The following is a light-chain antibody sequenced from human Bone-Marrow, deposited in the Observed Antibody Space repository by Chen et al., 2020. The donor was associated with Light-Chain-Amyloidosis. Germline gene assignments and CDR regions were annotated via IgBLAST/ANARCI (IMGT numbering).Light chain of an antibody. CDR1: NSDVGGYNY. CDR2: EVN. V-gene: IGLV2-8*01. CDR3: ISSTGRALRYV. Sequence: QSALTQPPSASGSPGQSVTISCTGTNSDVGGYNYVSWYQQHPGKAPKLMIYEVNRRPSGVPGRFSCSKSGNTASLTVSGLQAEDEADYFCISSTGRALRYVFGSGTKVTVL. J-gene: IGLJ1*01.